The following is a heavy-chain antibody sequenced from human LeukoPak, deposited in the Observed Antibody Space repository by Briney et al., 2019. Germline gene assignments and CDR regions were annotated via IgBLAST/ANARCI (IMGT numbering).Heavy chain of an antibody. J-gene: IGHJ4*02. V-gene: IGHV4-4*07. CDR3: AGLYYYGSGSSFDY. CDR1: GGSISSYY. D-gene: IGHD3-10*01. Sequence: SETLSLTCTVSGGSISSYYWSWIRQPAGKGLEWIGRIYTSGSTNYNPSLKSRVTMSVDTSKNQFSLKLSSVTAADTAVYYCAGLYYYGSGSSFDYWGQGTLVIVSS. CDR2: IYTSGST.